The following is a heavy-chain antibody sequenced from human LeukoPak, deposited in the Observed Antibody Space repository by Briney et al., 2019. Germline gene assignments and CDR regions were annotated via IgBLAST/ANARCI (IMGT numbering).Heavy chain of an antibody. J-gene: IGHJ4*02. CDR1: GFTFTNAW. D-gene: IGHD3-22*01. CDR2: IKSKTDGGTT. V-gene: IGHV3-15*01. CDR3: TKYDTSVNFDY. Sequence: GGSLRLSCVASGFTFTNAWMSWVRQAPGKGLEWVGHIKSKTDGGTTDYAAPVKGRFIISRDDSKHTLYLQMNSLKTDDTAVYYCTKYDTSVNFDYWGQGTLVTVS.